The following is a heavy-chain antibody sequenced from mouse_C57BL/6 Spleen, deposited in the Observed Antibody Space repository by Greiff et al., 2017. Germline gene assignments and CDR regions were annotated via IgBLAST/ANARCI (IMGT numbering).Heavy chain of an antibody. J-gene: IGHJ1*03. D-gene: IGHD2-2*01. V-gene: IGHV5-12*01. Sequence: EVKLMESGGGLVQPGGSLKLSCAASGFTFSDYYMYWVRQTPEKRLEWVAYISNGGGSTYYPDPVKGRFTISRDNAKKTLYLQMSSLKSEDTAMYYCARQGGYPWYFDVWGTGTTVTVSS. CDR3: ARQGGYPWYFDV. CDR1: GFTFSDYY. CDR2: ISNGGGST.